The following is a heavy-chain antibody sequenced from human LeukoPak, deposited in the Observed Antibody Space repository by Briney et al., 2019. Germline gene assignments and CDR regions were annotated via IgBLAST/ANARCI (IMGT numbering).Heavy chain of an antibody. J-gene: IGHJ2*01. CDR1: GFPFDDYG. CDR3: AKDRQLVLLYFDL. V-gene: IGHV3-20*04. CDR2: INWNGGST. D-gene: IGHD6-13*01. Sequence: PGGSLRLSCAASGFPFDDYGMTWVRQAPGKGLEWVSGINWNGGSTGYADSVKGRFTISRDNAKNSLYLQMNSLRAEDTAVYYCAKDRQLVLLYFDLWGRGTLVTVSS.